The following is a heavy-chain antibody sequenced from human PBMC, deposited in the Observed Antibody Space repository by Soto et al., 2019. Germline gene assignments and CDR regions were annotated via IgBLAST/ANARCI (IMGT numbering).Heavy chain of an antibody. Sequence: SETLSLTCAVSGEYISNGYYWAWIRQPPGKWLEWIGSIFHSGTTYYNPSIKSRVTIAVDTSKNQLSLKLSSVTAADTAVYYCAXNDYGDYDDYYYYGMDVWGQGTTVTVSS. J-gene: IGHJ6*02. CDR1: GEYISNGYY. D-gene: IGHD4-17*01. CDR2: IFHSGTT. CDR3: AXNDYGDYDDYYYYGMDV. V-gene: IGHV4-38-2*01.